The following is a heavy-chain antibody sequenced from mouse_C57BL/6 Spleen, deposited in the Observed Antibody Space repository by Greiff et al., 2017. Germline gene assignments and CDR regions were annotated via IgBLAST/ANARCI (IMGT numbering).Heavy chain of an antibody. J-gene: IGHJ1*03. Sequence: EVHLVQSGGDLVKPGASLKLSCAASGFTFSSYGMSWVRQTPDKRLEWVATISRGSSYTYYPGSVKGRFTISRDNAKNTLYLQMSRLKSEDTAMYYCAREGNGYFDVWGTGTTVTVSS. CDR3: AREGNGYFDV. CDR2: ISRGSSYT. CDR1: GFTFSSYG. V-gene: IGHV5-6*01.